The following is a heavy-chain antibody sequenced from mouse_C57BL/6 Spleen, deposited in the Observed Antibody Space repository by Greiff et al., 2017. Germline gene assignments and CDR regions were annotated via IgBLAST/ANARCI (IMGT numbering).Heavy chain of an antibody. V-gene: IGHV1-76*01. CDR3: ASTVVPHHYAMDY. J-gene: IGHJ4*01. CDR2: IYPGSGNT. D-gene: IGHD1-1*01. CDR1: GYTFTDYY. Sequence: QVQLQQSGAELVRPGASVKLSCKASGYTFTDYYINWVKQRPGQGLEWIARIYPGSGNTYYNEKFKGKATLTAEKSSSTAYMQLSSLTSEDSAVYFCASTVVPHHYAMDYWGQGTSVTVSS.